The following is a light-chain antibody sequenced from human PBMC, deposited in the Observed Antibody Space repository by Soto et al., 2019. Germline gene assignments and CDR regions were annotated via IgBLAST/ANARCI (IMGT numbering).Light chain of an antibody. J-gene: IGKJ2*01. Sequence: IQMTQSPSSLSASVGDRVIITCRSDHSINNYLNWYQQRPGKVPKLLIYAASTLQSGVPSRFSGSGSGRVFTLNINSLQPEDFPTYYCQQSYSTLATFGRGTRVDI. V-gene: IGKV1-39*01. CDR2: AAS. CDR1: HSINNY. CDR3: QQSYSTLAT.